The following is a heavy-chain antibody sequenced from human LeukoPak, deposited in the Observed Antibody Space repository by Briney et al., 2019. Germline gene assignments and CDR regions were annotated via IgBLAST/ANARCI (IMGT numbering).Heavy chain of an antibody. CDR3: ARDVTPGYYDSSGYPDAFDI. V-gene: IGHV3-33*01. D-gene: IGHD3-22*01. Sequence: GGSLRLSCAASGFTFSDYGMHWVRQAPGMGLEWVAGVWHDGSNKNYAASVKGRFTISRDSSKNTLYLQMNSLRAEDTAVYYCARDVTPGYYDSSGYPDAFDIWGQGTMVTVSS. J-gene: IGHJ3*02. CDR2: VWHDGSNK. CDR1: GFTFSDYG.